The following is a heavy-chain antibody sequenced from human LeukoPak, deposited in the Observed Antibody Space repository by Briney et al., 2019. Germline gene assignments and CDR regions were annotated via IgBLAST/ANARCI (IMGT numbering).Heavy chain of an antibody. D-gene: IGHD5-18*01. J-gene: IGHJ6*03. V-gene: IGHV4-59*01. CDR3: ARTTEGGYTYDYFYYYYMDV. CDR2: IYYSGST. Sequence: PSETLSLTCAVYGGSFSGYYWSWIRQPPGKGLEWIGYIYYSGSTNYNPSLKSRVTISVDTSKNQFSLKLSSVTAADAAVYYCARTTEGGYTYDYFYYYYMDVWGKGTTVTISS. CDR1: GGSFSGYY.